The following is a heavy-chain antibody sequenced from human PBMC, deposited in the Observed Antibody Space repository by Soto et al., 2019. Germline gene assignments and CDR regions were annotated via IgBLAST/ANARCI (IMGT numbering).Heavy chain of an antibody. Sequence: SETLSLTCTVSGDSISSYCWSWIRQPPGKGLEWIGYSYSSGTTNYNPSLRSRVTISVDTSKNQFSLKLRSVTAADTAVYYCARRTGDYWGQGTLVTVSS. J-gene: IGHJ4*02. CDR2: SYSSGTT. CDR3: ARRTGDY. D-gene: IGHD3-10*01. CDR1: GDSISSYC. V-gene: IGHV4-59*08.